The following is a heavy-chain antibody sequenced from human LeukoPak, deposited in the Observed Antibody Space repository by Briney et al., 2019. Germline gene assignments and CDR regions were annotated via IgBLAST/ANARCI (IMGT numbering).Heavy chain of an antibody. J-gene: IGHJ4*02. V-gene: IGHV3-23*01. CDR2: ISGSGAST. CDR3: AKVDYGDY. CDR1: GFTFSSYA. Sequence: GGSLRLSCAASGFTFSSYAMNWVRQAPGKGLEWVSLISGSGASTYYADSVKGRFTISRDNPKNTLYLQMNSLRADDTAVYYCAKVDYGDYWGQGTLVTVSS.